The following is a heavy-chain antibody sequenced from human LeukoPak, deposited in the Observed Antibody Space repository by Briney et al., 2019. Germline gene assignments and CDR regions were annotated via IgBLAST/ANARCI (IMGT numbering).Heavy chain of an antibody. Sequence: PGGSLRLSCTASRFTFSSFAIHWVRQAPGKGLEWVAVISNDGGQKFYTDSVKGRFTISRDNSKNTLYLQMDTLRTEDTAVYYCAKDRAVRGVILNGNAFDIWGQGTMVTVSS. CDR2: ISNDGGQK. CDR3: AKDRAVRGVILNGNAFDI. CDR1: RFTFSSFA. D-gene: IGHD3-10*01. J-gene: IGHJ3*02. V-gene: IGHV3-30-3*01.